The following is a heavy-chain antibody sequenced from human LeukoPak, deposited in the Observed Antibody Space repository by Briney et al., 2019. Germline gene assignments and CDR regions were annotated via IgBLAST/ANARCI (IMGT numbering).Heavy chain of an antibody. CDR3: ARLRSGYYTSPYFDY. CDR1: GFTFSNYA. V-gene: IGHV3-23*01. D-gene: IGHD3-3*01. CDR2: ISGSGSAT. Sequence: PGGSLRLSCAASGFTFSNYAMTWVRQAPGKGLEWDSAISGSGSATYYADSVKGRFTITRDNSKNTLYLQMNSLRAEDTAVYYCARLRSGYYTSPYFDYWGQGTLVTVSS. J-gene: IGHJ4*02.